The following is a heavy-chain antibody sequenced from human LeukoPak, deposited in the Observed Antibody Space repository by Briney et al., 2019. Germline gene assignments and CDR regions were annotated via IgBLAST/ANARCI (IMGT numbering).Heavy chain of an antibody. CDR1: GGSISSYY. Sequence: SETLSLTCTVSGGSISSYYWSWIRQPPGKGLEWIGYIYYSGSTNYNPSLKSRVTILVETSKNQFSLKLSSVTAADTAVYYCARTTYYDFWSGWGAFDIWGQGTMVTVSS. D-gene: IGHD3-3*01. V-gene: IGHV4-59*01. CDR2: IYYSGST. CDR3: ARTTYYDFWSGWGAFDI. J-gene: IGHJ3*02.